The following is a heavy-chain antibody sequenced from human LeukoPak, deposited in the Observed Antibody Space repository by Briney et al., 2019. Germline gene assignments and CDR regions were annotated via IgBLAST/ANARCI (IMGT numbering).Heavy chain of an antibody. CDR3: ARDLRGWFGDLAIDY. J-gene: IGHJ4*02. V-gene: IGHV3-21*01. D-gene: IGHD3-10*01. CDR1: GFTFSSYS. CDR2: ISSSSSYL. Sequence: GGSLRLSCAASGFTFSSYSMNWVRQAPGKGLEWVSSISSSSSYLYYADSVKGRFTISRDNAKNSLYLQMNSLRAEDTAVYYCARDLRGWFGDLAIDYWGQGTLVTVSS.